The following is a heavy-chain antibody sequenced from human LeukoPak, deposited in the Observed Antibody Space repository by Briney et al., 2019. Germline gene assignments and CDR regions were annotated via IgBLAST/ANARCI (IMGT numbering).Heavy chain of an antibody. Sequence: ASVKVSCKASGYTFTGYYMHWVRQAPGQGLEWMGWINPNSGGTNYAQKSQGRVTMTRDTSISTAYMELSRLRSDDTAVYYCARAGHYDILTGYYRGAMDVWGQGTTVTVSS. V-gene: IGHV1-2*02. J-gene: IGHJ6*02. CDR2: INPNSGGT. D-gene: IGHD3-9*01. CDR1: GYTFTGYY. CDR3: ARAGHYDILTGYYRGAMDV.